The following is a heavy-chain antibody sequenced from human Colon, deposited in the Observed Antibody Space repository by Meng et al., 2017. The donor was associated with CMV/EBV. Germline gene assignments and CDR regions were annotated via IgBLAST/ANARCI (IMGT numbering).Heavy chain of an antibody. Sequence: GGSLRLSCAASGFTFSNYWMTWVRQAPGKGLEWVANIKQNGRETSYADSVKGRFTISRDNSKSTLVLQMDSLRAEDTATFYCARHGFGDYSYYFDHWGQGILVTVSS. V-gene: IGHV3-7*03. J-gene: IGHJ4*02. D-gene: IGHD4-17*01. CDR3: ARHGFGDYSYYFDH. CDR2: IKQNGRET. CDR1: GFTFSNYW.